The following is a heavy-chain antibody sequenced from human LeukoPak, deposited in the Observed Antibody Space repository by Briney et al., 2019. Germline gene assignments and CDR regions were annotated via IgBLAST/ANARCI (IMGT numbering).Heavy chain of an antibody. CDR2: ISGSGGGT. Sequence: GGSLRLSCAASGFTFSSYAMRWVRQAPGKGLEWVSAISGSGGGTYYADSVKGRFTISRDNSKNTLYLQMNSLRAEDTAVYFCAREKNEIVVTSYFFDYWGQGTLVTVSS. J-gene: IGHJ4*02. CDR1: GFTFSSYA. D-gene: IGHD5-12*01. V-gene: IGHV3-23*01. CDR3: AREKNEIVVTSYFFDY.